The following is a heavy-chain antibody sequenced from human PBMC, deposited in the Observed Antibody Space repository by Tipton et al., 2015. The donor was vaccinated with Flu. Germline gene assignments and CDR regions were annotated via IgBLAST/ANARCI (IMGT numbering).Heavy chain of an antibody. V-gene: IGHV3-48*03. J-gene: IGHJ4*02. Sequence: SLRLSCAASGFTFSSYEMNWVRQAPGKGLEWVSYISSSGSTIYYADSVMGRFTISRDNAKNSLYLQMNSLRAEDTAVYYCAREQQWLNGDYWGQGTLVTVSS. CDR3: AREQQWLNGDY. D-gene: IGHD6-19*01. CDR2: ISSSGSTI. CDR1: GFTFSSYE.